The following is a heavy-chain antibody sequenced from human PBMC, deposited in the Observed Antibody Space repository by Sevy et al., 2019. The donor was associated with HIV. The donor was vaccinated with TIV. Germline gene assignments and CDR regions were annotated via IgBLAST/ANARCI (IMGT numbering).Heavy chain of an antibody. V-gene: IGHV3-23*01. CDR2: ISAGGTTT. J-gene: IGHJ6*02. CDR1: GFIFSNYP. Sequence: GGSLRLSCAASGFIFSNYPMSWVRHSPGKRLEWVSDISAGGTTTYYADSVEGRFNISRDNSKNTVSLQMNSLGAEDTAIYYCAKRYCSTITCYDDDFWNPYYFYGLDVWGQGTSVTVSS. CDR3: AKRYCSTITCYDDDFWNPYYFYGLDV. D-gene: IGHD2-2*01.